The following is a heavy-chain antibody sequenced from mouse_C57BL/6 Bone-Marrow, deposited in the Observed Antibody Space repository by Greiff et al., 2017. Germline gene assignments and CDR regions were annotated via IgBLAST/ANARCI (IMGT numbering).Heavy chain of an antibody. V-gene: IGHV1-7*01. D-gene: IGHD3-2*02. Sequence: VQLQQSGAELAKPGASVKLSCKASGYTFTSYWMHWVNQRPGQGLEWIGYINPSSGYTKYNQKFKDKATLTADKSSSTAYMQLSSLTYEDSAVYYCARSDSSGSAWFAYWGQGTLVTVSA. CDR2: INPSSGYT. J-gene: IGHJ3*01. CDR3: ARSDSSGSAWFAY. CDR1: GYTFTSYW.